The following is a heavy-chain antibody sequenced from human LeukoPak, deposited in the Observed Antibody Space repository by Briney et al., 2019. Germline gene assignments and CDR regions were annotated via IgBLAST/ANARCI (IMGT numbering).Heavy chain of an antibody. CDR1: GFNLSNYA. D-gene: IGHD2-8*01. CDR2: ISGSGIST. J-gene: IGHJ4*02. CDR3: AKDIVLMLYARFDY. V-gene: IGHV3-23*01. Sequence: GGSLRLSCVASGFNLSNYAMSWVRQAPGRGLEWVSAISGSGISTYYADSVKGRFTVSRDISKNTLYLQMNGLRAEDTAVYYCAKDIVLMLYARFDYWGQGTLVTVSS.